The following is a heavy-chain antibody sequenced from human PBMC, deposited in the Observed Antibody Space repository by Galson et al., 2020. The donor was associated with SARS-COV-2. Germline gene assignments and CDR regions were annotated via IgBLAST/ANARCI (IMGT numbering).Heavy chain of an antibody. CDR1: GGSISSSSYY. CDR3: ARDRDDILTGYYRALYYFDY. J-gene: IGHJ4*02. V-gene: IGHV4-39*07. CDR2: IYYSGST. D-gene: IGHD3-9*01. Sequence: SETLSVTCTVSGGSISSSSYYWGWIRQPPGKGLEWIGSIYYSGSTYYNPSLKSRVTISVDTSKNQFSLKLSSVTAADTAVYYCARDRDDILTGYYRALYYFDYWGQGTLVTVSS.